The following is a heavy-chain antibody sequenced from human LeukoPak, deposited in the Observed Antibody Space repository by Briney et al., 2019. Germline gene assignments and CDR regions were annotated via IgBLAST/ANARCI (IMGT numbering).Heavy chain of an antibody. V-gene: IGHV3-48*01. CDR2: ISSSSSTI. Sequence: GGSLRLSCAASGFTFSSYSMYWVRQAPGKGLEWVSYISSSSSTIYYADSVKGRFTISRDNSKNTLYLQMNSLRAEDTAVYYCAKLSYDSSGYPDYWGQGTLVTVSS. CDR1: GFTFSSYS. CDR3: AKLSYDSSGYPDY. J-gene: IGHJ4*02. D-gene: IGHD3-22*01.